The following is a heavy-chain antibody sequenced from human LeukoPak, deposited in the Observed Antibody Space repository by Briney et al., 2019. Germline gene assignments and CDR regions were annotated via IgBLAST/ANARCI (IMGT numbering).Heavy chain of an antibody. CDR3: ARVEAGPAAQMGLYYYYYMDV. J-gene: IGHJ6*03. V-gene: IGHV1-8*03. CDR2: MNPNSGNT. CDR1: GYTFTSYD. D-gene: IGHD2-2*01. Sequence: AAVKVSCKASGYTFTSYDINWVRQATGQGLEWMGWMNPNSGNTGYAQKFQGRGTITRNTSISTAYMELSSLRSEDTAVYYCARVEAGPAAQMGLYYYYYMDVWGKGTTVTVSS.